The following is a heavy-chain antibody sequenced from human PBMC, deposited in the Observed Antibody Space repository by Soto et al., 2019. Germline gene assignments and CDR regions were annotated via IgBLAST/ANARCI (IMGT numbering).Heavy chain of an antibody. CDR2: ISPSNGNT. J-gene: IGHJ4*02. V-gene: IGHV1-18*01. CDR3: ARCGGGSCYNPLDY. D-gene: IGHD2-15*01. Sequence: QVQVVQSGAEVKKPGASVKVSCKTSGYTFTSFGISWVRQAPGQGLAWMGWISPSNGNTNYAQKLHDRVTMITDTSTSTTYMELRSLRSDDTAVYYCARCGGGSCYNPLDYWGQGTLVTVSS. CDR1: GYTFTSFG.